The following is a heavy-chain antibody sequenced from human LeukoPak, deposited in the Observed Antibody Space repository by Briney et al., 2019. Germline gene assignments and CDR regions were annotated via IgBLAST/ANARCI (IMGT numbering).Heavy chain of an antibody. CDR3: ARSGYCSSTSCYYYYMDV. V-gene: IGHV1-2*02. D-gene: IGHD2-2*01. CDR2: INPNSGGT. CDR1: GYTFTRYY. Sequence: ASVKVSCKASGYTFTRYYMHWVRQAPGQGLEWMGWINPNSGGTNYAQKFQGRVTMTRDTSISTAYMELSRLRSDDTAVYYCARSGYCSSTSCYYYYMDVWGKGTTVTVSS. J-gene: IGHJ6*03.